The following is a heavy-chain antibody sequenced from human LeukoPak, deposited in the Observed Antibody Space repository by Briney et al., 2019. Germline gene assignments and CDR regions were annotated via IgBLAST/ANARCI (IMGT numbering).Heavy chain of an antibody. CDR2: IYSGGST. D-gene: IGHD5-18*01. J-gene: IGHJ4*02. CDR3: ARDSRGYSYVFDY. Sequence: GVLRLSCAASGFTVSSNYMSWVRQAPGKGLEWVSVIYSGGSTYYADSAKGRFTISRDNSKNTLYLQMNSLRAEDTAVYYCARDSRGYSYVFDYWGQGTLVTVSS. V-gene: IGHV3-53*01. CDR1: GFTVSSNY.